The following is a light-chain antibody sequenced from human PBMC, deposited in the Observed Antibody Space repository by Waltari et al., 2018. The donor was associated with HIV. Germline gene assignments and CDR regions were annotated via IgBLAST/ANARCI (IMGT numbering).Light chain of an antibody. CDR1: QSVSSTY. CDR2: GAS. CDR3: QQYGISPVT. Sequence: EIVLTQLPGTLSLSPGERATLSCRTSQSVSSTYFAWYQQKPGQAPRLLIYGASSRATGIPDRFSGSGSGTDFTLTIRRLEPEDFAVYYCQQYGISPVTFGQGTKLEIK. J-gene: IGKJ2*01. V-gene: IGKV3-20*01.